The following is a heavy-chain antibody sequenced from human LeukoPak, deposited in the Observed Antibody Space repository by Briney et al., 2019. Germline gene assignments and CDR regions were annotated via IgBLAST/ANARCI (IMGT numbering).Heavy chain of an antibody. CDR2: ISWNSGSI. Sequence: GGSLRLSCAASGFTFDDYAMHWVRQAPGKGLEWVSGISWNSGSIGYADSVKGRFTISRDNAKNSLYLQMNSLRAEDTALYYCAKDEGGLLWFEELLGYFDYWGQGTLVTVSS. V-gene: IGHV3-9*01. CDR1: GFTFDDYA. J-gene: IGHJ4*02. CDR3: AKDEGGLLWFEELLGYFDY. D-gene: IGHD3-10*01.